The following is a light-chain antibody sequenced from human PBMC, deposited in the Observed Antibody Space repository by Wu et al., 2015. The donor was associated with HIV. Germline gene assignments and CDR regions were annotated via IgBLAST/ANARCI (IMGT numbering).Light chain of an antibody. CDR2: ATS. CDR1: QDISRY. Sequence: DIQLTQSPSFLSASVGDRVTITCRASQDISRYLGWYQQKPGKAPNLLIYATSTLQSGSHQGSAAVDLGQSSLSQSAACSLKILLTYYCQQLNGYPLTFGGGTKVEIK. J-gene: IGKJ4*01. V-gene: IGKV1-9*01. CDR3: QQLNGYPLT.